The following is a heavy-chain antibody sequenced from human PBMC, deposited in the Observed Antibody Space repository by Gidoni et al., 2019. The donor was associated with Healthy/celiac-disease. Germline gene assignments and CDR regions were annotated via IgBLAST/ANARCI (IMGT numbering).Heavy chain of an antibody. CDR3: ARILIAAAGTTYFDY. CDR2: IDWDDDK. V-gene: IGHV2-70*01. Sequence: QVTLRESGPALVKPTQTLTLTCTFSGFSLSTSGMCVSWIRQPPGKALEWLALIDWDDDKYYSTSLKTRLTISKDTSKNQVVLTMTNMDPVDTATYYCARILIAAAGTTYFDYWGQGTLVTVSS. D-gene: IGHD6-13*01. J-gene: IGHJ4*02. CDR1: GFSLSTSGMC.